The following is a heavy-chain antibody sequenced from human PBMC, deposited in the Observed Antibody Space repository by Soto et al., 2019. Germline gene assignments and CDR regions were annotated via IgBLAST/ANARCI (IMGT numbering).Heavy chain of an antibody. V-gene: IGHV2-5*02. CDR2: IYWDDDK. Sequence: QITLKESGPALVKPTQTLTLTCTFSGFSLSIRGVTVGWIRQPPGKALEWLALIYWDDDKNYSPSLKSRLTITKXXSXXXXXXTXXNXXXXXXXXXXXAXTRGYTHXXKRGVFDYWGQGTLVAVSS. CDR3: AXTRGYTHXXKRGVFDY. D-gene: IGHD5-18*01. J-gene: IGHJ4*02. CDR1: GFSLSIRGVT.